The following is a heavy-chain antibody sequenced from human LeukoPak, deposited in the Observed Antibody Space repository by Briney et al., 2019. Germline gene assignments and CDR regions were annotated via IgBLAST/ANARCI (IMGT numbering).Heavy chain of an antibody. V-gene: IGHV3-48*03. Sequence: GGSLRLSCAASGFTFSSYEMNWVRQAPGKGLEWVSYITSGSTMYYADSVTGRFTISRDNAKNSLYLQMSSLRAEDTAVYYCARAPYSSGWGSYYYYMDVWGKGTTVTVSS. CDR3: ARAPYSSGWGSYYYYMDV. CDR1: GFTFSSYE. D-gene: IGHD6-19*01. J-gene: IGHJ6*03. CDR2: ITSGSTM.